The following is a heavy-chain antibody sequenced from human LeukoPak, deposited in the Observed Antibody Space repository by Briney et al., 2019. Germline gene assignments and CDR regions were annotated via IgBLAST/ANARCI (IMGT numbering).Heavy chain of an antibody. CDR3: ASYFGGVTEGAEYFQH. V-gene: IGHV3-23*01. CDR2: ISGSGGNT. D-gene: IGHD3-16*01. CDR1: GFTFSSYG. J-gene: IGHJ1*01. Sequence: GGSLRLSCAASGFTFSSYGMSWVRQAPGKGLEWVSAISGSGGNTYYADSVKGRFTISRDNSKNTLYLQMNSLRAEDTAVYYCASYFGGVTEGAEYFQHWGQGTLVTVSS.